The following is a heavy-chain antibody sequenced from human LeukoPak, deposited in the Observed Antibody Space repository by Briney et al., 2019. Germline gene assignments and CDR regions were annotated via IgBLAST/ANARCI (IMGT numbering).Heavy chain of an antibody. V-gene: IGHV3-30*03. CDR3: ARDGRRPRIAVSGSDY. CDR1: GFTFSTYG. CDR2: ISFDDFNI. J-gene: IGHJ4*02. Sequence: GGSLRLSCAASGFTFSTYGLHWVRQAPGKGLEWVAVISFDDFNIYYADSVKGRFTISRDNAMDTLYLQMDSLTPEDTAVYYCARDGRRPRIAVSGSDYWGQGTLVTVSS. D-gene: IGHD6-19*01.